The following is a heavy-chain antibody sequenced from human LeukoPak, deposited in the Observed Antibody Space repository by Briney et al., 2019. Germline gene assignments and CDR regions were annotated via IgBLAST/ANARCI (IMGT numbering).Heavy chain of an antibody. CDR2: ISSSSSYI. D-gene: IGHD4-17*01. CDR3: AGRDDYGDYGFDY. Sequence: KPGGTLRLSCAASGFTFSSYGMNWVRQAPGKGLEWVSSISSSSSYIYYADSVKGRFTTSRDNAKNSLYLQMNSLSAEDTAVYYCAGRDDYGDYGFDYWGQGTLVTVSS. J-gene: IGHJ4*02. CDR1: GFTFSSYG. V-gene: IGHV3-21*01.